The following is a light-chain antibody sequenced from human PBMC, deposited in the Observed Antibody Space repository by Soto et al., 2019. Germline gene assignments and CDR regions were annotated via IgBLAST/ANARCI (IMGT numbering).Light chain of an antibody. CDR1: SSDVGTYNL. Sequence: QSALTQPASVSGSPGQSITISCTGTSSDVGTYNLVSWYQQLPDKAPKLMIYEGSKRPSGVSNRFSGSRSGNTASLTISGLQAEDEADYYCCSYAGSSTVVFGTGTKLTVL. CDR3: CSYAGSSTVV. V-gene: IGLV2-23*01. CDR2: EGS. J-gene: IGLJ1*01.